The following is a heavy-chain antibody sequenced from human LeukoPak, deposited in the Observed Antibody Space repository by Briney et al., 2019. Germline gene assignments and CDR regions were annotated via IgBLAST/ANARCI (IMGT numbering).Heavy chain of an antibody. CDR1: GFTFSSYG. CDR2: ISSSGDST. D-gene: IGHD5-12*01. V-gene: IGHV3-23*01. J-gene: IGHJ4*02. CDR3: AKERGVSKPFDY. Sequence: GGSLRLSCAASGFTFSSYGMAWVRQAPGKSLEYVSAISSSGDSTYYADSVKGRFTISRDNSKNMLFLQMNSLRAEDTAVYYCAKERGVSKPFDYWGQGTLVTVSS.